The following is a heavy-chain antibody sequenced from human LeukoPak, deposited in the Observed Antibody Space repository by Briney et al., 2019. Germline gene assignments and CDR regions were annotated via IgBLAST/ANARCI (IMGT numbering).Heavy chain of an antibody. Sequence: GESLKISRRGSGYTFTDYWIGWVRQMPGKGLEWMGIIYPGDSDTRYSPSFQGQVTISADKSISTAYVQWSSLKASDSAVYYCARLGGRFSQSRFYFDFWGRGTLVTVSS. CDR1: GYTFTDYW. D-gene: IGHD3-16*01. CDR2: IYPGDSDT. V-gene: IGHV5-51*01. CDR3: ARLGGRFSQSRFYFDF. J-gene: IGHJ4*02.